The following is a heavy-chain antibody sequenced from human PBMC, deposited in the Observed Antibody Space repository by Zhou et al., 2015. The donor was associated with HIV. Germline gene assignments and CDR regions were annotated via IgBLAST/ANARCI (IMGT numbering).Heavy chain of an antibody. CDR3: AKDVGREYQLRYGHFYYYGVDV. J-gene: IGHJ6*02. CDR2: ISNDGSNK. Sequence: QVRLVESGGRRGSSRGESLTLSCQASGFIFGSYGMHWVRQAPGKGLQWVAVISNDGSNKYYTDSVKGRFTISRDNSKNTLYLQMNSLRAEDRAIYYCAKDVGREYQLRYGHFYYYGVDVWGQGTTVTVSS. D-gene: IGHD2-2*01. V-gene: IGHV3-30*07. CDR1: GFIFGSYG.